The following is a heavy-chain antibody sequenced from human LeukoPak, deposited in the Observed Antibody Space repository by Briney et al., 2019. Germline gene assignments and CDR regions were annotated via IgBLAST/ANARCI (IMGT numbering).Heavy chain of an antibody. D-gene: IGHD4-11*01. CDR1: GCSITNNAYY. J-gene: IGHJ6*03. Sequence: PSETLSLTCTVSGCSITNNAYYWARIRQPPGKGLEWIGSIYYSGSTHYNPSLKSRLTISVDTSKNQFSLKLSSVTAADTAVYYCARYETTGLHRTPHDHSYVDVWGKGTTVTVSS. V-gene: IGHV4-39*01. CDR2: IYYSGST. CDR3: ARYETTGLHRTPHDHSYVDV.